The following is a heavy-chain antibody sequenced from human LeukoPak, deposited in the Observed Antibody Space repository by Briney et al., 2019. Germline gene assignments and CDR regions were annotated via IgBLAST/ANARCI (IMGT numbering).Heavy chain of an antibody. CDR2: IRYDGSNK. CDR3: ARDRSITISNDSFDY. D-gene: IGHD3-3*01. CDR1: GFTFSSCG. V-gene: IGHV3-30*02. J-gene: IGHJ4*02. Sequence: PGGSLRLSCAASGFTFSSCGMHWVRRAPGKGLEWVAFIRYDGSNKYYADSVKGRFTISRDNSKNTLYLQMNSLRAEDTAVYYCARDRSITISNDSFDYWGQGTLVTVSS.